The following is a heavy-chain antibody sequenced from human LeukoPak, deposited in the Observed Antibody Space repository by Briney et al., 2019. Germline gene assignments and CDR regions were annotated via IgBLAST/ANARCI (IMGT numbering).Heavy chain of an antibody. D-gene: IGHD1-1*01. CDR2: IIPILDLT. Sequence: SVKVSCKASGGTFNHFGINWVRQAPGQGLEWMGRIIPILDLTKYAPKIQDRVTITADKSTSTAYMELNSLRSEDTAAYFCARDSGRPPTSFDYWGQGTLVTVSS. V-gene: IGHV1-69*04. CDR3: ARDSGRPPTSFDY. J-gene: IGHJ4*02. CDR1: GGTFNHFG.